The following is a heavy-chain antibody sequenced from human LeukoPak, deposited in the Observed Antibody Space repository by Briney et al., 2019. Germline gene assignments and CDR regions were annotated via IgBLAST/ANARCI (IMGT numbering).Heavy chain of an antibody. D-gene: IGHD3-9*01. CDR1: GFTFSSYG. CDR2: IWYDGSNK. V-gene: IGHV3-33*01. CDR3: ARDPRILTGYYKGGWFDP. J-gene: IGHJ5*02. Sequence: GGSLRLPCAASGFTFSSYGMHWVRQAPGKGLEWVGVIWYDGSNKYYADSEKGRFTISRDNSKNTLYLQMNSLRAEDTAVYYCARDPRILTGYYKGGWFDPWGQGTLVTVSS.